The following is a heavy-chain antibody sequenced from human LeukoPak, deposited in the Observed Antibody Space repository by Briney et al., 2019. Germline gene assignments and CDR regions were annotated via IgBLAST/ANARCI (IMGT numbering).Heavy chain of an antibody. V-gene: IGHV4-39*01. CDR3: ARGSPFFPFDY. CDR2: IYYSGST. CDR1: GGSISSSSYY. D-gene: IGHD3-10*01. Sequence: KPSETLPLTCTVYGGSISSSSYYWGWIRQPPGKGLEWIGSIYYSGSTYYNPSLKSRVTISVDTSKNQFSLKLSSVTAADTAVHYCARGSPFFPFDYWGQGTLVTVSS. J-gene: IGHJ4*02.